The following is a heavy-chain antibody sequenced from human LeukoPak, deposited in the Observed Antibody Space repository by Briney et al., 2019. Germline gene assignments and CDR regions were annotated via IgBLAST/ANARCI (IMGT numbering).Heavy chain of an antibody. CDR3: ATYSSGGQHYYYYYGMDV. J-gene: IGHJ6*02. Sequence: ASVKVSCKASGGTFSSYTISWVRQAPGQGLEWMGRIIPILGIANYAQKFQGRVTITADKSTSTAYMELSSLRSEDTAVYYCATYSSGGQHYYYYYGMDVWGQGTTVTVSS. D-gene: IGHD6-25*01. CDR1: GGTFSSYT. V-gene: IGHV1-69*02. CDR2: IIPILGIA.